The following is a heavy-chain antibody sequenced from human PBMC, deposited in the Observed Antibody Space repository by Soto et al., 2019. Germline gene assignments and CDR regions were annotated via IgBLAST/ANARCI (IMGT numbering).Heavy chain of an antibody. V-gene: IGHV3-48*02. CDR3: ARHPSPELELVNYLYAMDV. CDR2: VSSSSNTI. Sequence: EVQLVESGGDLVQPGGSLRLSCAASGFTFSSYSMNWVRQAPGKGLEWISYVSSSSNTIYYADSVKGRFTISSDNAKNSLFLQMNSLRYEYAAVYYCARHPSPELELVNYLYAMDVWGLGTTVSVSS. CDR1: GFTFSSYS. D-gene: IGHD1-7*01. J-gene: IGHJ6*02.